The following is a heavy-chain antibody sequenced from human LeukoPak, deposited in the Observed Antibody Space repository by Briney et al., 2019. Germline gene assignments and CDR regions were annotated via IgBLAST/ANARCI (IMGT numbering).Heavy chain of an antibody. Sequence: PGGSLRLSCAASGFSFGRYWMSWVRQAPGKGPEYIANIKEDGSEKYYVDSVKGRFSISRDNAKNSLYLQMNSLRVEDTAVYYCARADVPAGTGFMDVWGQGTTVTVSS. CDR3: ARADVPAGTGFMDV. CDR2: IKEDGSEK. CDR1: GFSFGRYW. J-gene: IGHJ6*02. V-gene: IGHV3-7*04. D-gene: IGHD6-13*01.